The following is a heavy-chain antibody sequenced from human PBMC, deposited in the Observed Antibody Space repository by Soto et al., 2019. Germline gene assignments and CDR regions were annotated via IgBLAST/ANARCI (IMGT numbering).Heavy chain of an antibody. CDR1: GASVSSGGYF. J-gene: IGHJ6*02. D-gene: IGHD2-15*01. CDR2: IYHSGST. CDR3: ARVGCSGGGCYSIDYYYYAMDV. V-gene: IGHV4-61*08. Sequence: SETLSLTCTVSGASVSSGGYFWSWIRQSPGKGLEWIGYIYHSGSTNYNPSLKSRVTISLDMSKNQFSLKMTSVTAADTAVYYCARVGCSGGGCYSIDYYYYAMDVWGQGTTVTVSS.